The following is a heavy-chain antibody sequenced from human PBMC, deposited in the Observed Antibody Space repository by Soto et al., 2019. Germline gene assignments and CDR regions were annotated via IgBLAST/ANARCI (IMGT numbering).Heavy chain of an antibody. V-gene: IGHV3-23*01. Sequence: GGSLRLSCAASGFTFRNNVLSWARQAPGKGLDWVSGITGSGRDTYYADSVKGRFTISRDNSKNMVFLQMNSLRDEDTALYYCAKNGLDNSPSAIDSWGPGTLVTVSS. CDR3: AKNGLDNSPSAIDS. CDR1: GFTFRNNV. J-gene: IGHJ4*01. D-gene: IGHD2-8*01. CDR2: ITGSGRDT.